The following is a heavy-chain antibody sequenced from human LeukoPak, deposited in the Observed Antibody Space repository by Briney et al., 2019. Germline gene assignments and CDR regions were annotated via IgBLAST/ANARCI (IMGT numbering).Heavy chain of an antibody. CDR3: ARANGDYNDHYYYGMDV. J-gene: IGHJ6*02. Sequence: GGSLRLSCAASGFTFSDYYMSWIRQAPGKGLEWVSYISSSGSTIYYADSVKGRFTFSRDNAKNSLYLQMNSLRAEDTAVYYCARANGDYNDHYYYGMDVWGQGTTVTVSS. V-gene: IGHV3-11*01. CDR2: ISSSGSTI. CDR1: GFTFSDYY. D-gene: IGHD4-17*01.